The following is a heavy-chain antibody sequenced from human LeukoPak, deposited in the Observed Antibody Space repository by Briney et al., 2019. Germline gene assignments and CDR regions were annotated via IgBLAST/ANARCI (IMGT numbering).Heavy chain of an antibody. Sequence: AGGSLRLSCAASGFTFSSYGMHWVRQAPGKGLEWVAVISYDGSNKYYADSVKGRFTISRDNSKNTLYLQMNSLRAEDTAVYYCAKDRRYDSSGYYDYWGQGTLVTVSS. D-gene: IGHD3-22*01. J-gene: IGHJ4*02. V-gene: IGHV3-30*18. CDR2: ISYDGSNK. CDR3: AKDRRYDSSGYYDY. CDR1: GFTFSSYG.